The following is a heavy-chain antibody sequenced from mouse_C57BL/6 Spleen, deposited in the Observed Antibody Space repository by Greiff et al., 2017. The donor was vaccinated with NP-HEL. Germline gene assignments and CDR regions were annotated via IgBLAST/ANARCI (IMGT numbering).Heavy chain of an antibody. Sequence: QVQLQQSGAELARPGASVKLSCKASGYTFTSYGISWVKQRTGQGLEWIGEIYPRNGNTYSNEKLQGKATLTADKSSSTAYMELRSLTSEDSAVYFCARREVVATDYAMDYWGQGTSVTVSS. CDR2: IYPRNGNT. V-gene: IGHV1-81*01. J-gene: IGHJ4*01. D-gene: IGHD1-1*01. CDR1: GYTFTSYG. CDR3: ARREVVATDYAMDY.